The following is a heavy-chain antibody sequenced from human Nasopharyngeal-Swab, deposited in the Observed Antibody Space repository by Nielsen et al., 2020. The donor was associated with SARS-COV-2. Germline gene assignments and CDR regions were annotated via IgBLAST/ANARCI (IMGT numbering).Heavy chain of an antibody. CDR2: IFPGDSDT. Sequence: GGSLRLSCATSGYRFTDYWIAWVRQAPGNGLECMGTIFPGDSDTRYSPSFEGRVTISVDQSITTAYLHWTSLKASDTAKYYCAIGAAVGTLFHGMDVWGQGTMVTVSS. J-gene: IGHJ6*02. V-gene: IGHV5-51*01. CDR3: AIGAAVGTLFHGMDV. CDR1: GYRFTDYW. D-gene: IGHD1-26*01.